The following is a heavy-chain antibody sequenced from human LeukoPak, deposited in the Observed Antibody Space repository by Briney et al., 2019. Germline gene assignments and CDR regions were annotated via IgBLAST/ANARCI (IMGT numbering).Heavy chain of an antibody. V-gene: IGHV3-23*01. D-gene: IGHD6-13*01. Sequence: GGPLRLSCAASGFTFSTYAMSWVRQAPGKGLEWVSSISGRGNNTYYADSVKGRFTISRDNSKNTLHLQVNSLRAEDTAIYYCARAYSSSWYDYWGQGTLVTVSS. CDR2: ISGRGNNT. CDR1: GFTFSTYA. J-gene: IGHJ4*02. CDR3: ARAYSSSWYDY.